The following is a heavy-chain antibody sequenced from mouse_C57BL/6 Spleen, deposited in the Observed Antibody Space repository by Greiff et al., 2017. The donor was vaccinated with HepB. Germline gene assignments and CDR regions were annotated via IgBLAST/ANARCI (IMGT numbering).Heavy chain of an antibody. CDR2: INPGSGGT. Sequence: QVQLQQSGAELVRPGTSVKVSCKASGYAFTNYLIEWVKQRPGQGLEWIGVINPGSGGTNYNEKFKGKATLTADKSSSTAYMQLSSLTSEDSAVYFCARGSNWDYFDYWGQGTTLTVSS. V-gene: IGHV1-54*01. CDR1: GYAFTNYL. CDR3: ARGSNWDYFDY. D-gene: IGHD4-1*01. J-gene: IGHJ2*01.